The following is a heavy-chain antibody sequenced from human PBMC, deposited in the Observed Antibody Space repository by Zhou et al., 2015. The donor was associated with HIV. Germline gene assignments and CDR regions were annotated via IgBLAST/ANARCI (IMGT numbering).Heavy chain of an antibody. Sequence: QVQLVQSGAEVKKPGSSVKVSCKASGGTFSSYAISWVRQAPGQGLEWMGGIIPIFGTANYAQKFQGRVTITADESTSTAYMELSSLRSEDTAVYYCARDRGGSSGLPPWGQYYFDYWGQGTLVTVSS. CDR3: ARDRGGSSGLPPWGQYYFDY. CDR2: IIPIFGTA. J-gene: IGHJ4*02. D-gene: IGHD6-19*01. V-gene: IGHV1-69*01. CDR1: GGTFSSYA.